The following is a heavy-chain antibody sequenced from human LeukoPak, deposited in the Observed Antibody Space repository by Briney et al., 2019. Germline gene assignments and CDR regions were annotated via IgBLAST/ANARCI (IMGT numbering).Heavy chain of an antibody. J-gene: IGHJ4*02. V-gene: IGHV4-59*08. CDR1: GASMSDYY. CDR2: IYYTGST. D-gene: IGHD3-9*01. Sequence: SETLSLTCTVSGASMSDYYWSWVRQPPGKGLEWIGYIYYTGSTNYNPSLKSRVTMSVDTSKNQISLKLSSVTAADSAVYYCVRRVRYFGQNDYWGQGTLVTVSS. CDR3: VRRVRYFGQNDY.